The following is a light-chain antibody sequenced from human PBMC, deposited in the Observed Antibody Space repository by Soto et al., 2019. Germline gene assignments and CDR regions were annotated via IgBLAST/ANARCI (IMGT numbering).Light chain of an antibody. CDR3: QQYYSTPRGT. CDR2: WAS. J-gene: IGKJ1*01. V-gene: IGKV4-1*01. Sequence: DIVMTQSPDSLAVSLGERATINCKSSQIVSYSSSNKNYLAWYQQKPGQPPKLLIYWASTRESGVPDRFSGSGSVTDFTLTISSLQAEDVAVYYCQQYYSTPRGTFGQGTKVEIK. CDR1: QIVSYSSSNKNY.